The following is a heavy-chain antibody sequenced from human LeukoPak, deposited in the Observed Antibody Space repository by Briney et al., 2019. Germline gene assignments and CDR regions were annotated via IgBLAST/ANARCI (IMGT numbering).Heavy chain of an antibody. D-gene: IGHD3-10*01. J-gene: IGHJ3*02. CDR3: TRRDSLQWFGESPEAFDI. CDR2: LRRKRNNFAT. Sequence: GGALRLSRPPSRITLSDSVMHWVRQASAKGLEWVGRLRRKRNNFATEYVASVKGKFTISRDDSRNTAYLQMNSLKTEDTAVYYCTRRDSLQWFGESPEAFDIWGRGTMVTVS. CDR1: RITLSDSV. V-gene: IGHV3-73*01.